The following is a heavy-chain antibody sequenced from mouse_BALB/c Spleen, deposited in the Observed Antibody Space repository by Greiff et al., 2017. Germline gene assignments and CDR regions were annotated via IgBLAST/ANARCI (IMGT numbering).Heavy chain of an antibody. V-gene: IGHV3-2*02. J-gene: IGHJ3*01. CDR3: ARQGTTVAPAWFAY. CDR2: ISYSGST. CDR1: GYSITSDYA. Sequence: EVKLMESGPGLVKPSQSLSLTCTVTGYSITSDYAWNWIRQFPGNKLEWMGYISYSGSTSYNPSLKSRISITRDTSKNQFFLQLNSVTTEDTAMYYCARQGTTVAPAWFAYWGQGTLVTVSA. D-gene: IGHD1-1*01.